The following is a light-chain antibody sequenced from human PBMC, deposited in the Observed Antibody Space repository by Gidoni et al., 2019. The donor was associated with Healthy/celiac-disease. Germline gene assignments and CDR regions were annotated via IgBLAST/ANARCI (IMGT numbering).Light chain of an antibody. V-gene: IGLV2-23*01. Sequence: QSALTQPASVSGSPGQSITISCTGTSSDVGSYNLVSWYQQHPGKAPNLMIYEGSKRPSGVSNRFSGSKSGNTASLTISGLQAEDEAYYYCCSYAGSSTWVFGGGTKLTVL. CDR1: SSDVGSYNL. CDR2: EGS. CDR3: CSYAGSSTWV. J-gene: IGLJ3*02.